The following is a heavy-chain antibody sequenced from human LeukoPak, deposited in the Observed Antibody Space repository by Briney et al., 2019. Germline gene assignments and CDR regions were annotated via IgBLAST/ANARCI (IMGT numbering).Heavy chain of an antibody. V-gene: IGHV4-4*07. D-gene: IGHD4-11*01. CDR3: ARDTTTVTTDGWWFDP. CDR1: GGSISSYY. J-gene: IGHJ5*02. CDR2: IYTSGST. Sequence: PSETLSLTCTVSGGSISSYYWSWIRQPAGKGLEWIGRIYTSGSTNYNPSLKSRVTMSVDTSKNQFSLKLSSVTDADTAVYYCARDTTTVTTDGWWFDPWGQGTLVTVSS.